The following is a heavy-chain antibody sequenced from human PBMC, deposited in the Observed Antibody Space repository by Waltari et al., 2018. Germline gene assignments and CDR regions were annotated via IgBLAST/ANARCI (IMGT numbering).Heavy chain of an antibody. V-gene: IGHV3-23*01. D-gene: IGHD4-17*01. Sequence: EVQLLESGGGLVQPGGSLRLSCAASGFTFSSYAMSWVRQAPGRGLEWVTAFRGSGCITDYADSVKGRLTISRDNSKNTLYLQMNSLRAEDTAVYYCANVMGYGDSEGDYWGQGTLVTVSS. CDR2: FRGSGCIT. CDR3: ANVMGYGDSEGDY. J-gene: IGHJ4*02. CDR1: GFTFSSYA.